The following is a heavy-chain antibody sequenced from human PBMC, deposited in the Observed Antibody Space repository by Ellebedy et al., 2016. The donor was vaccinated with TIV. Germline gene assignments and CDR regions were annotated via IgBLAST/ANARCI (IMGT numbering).Heavy chain of an antibody. V-gene: IGHV1-18*01. D-gene: IGHD3-9*01. CDR3: ASGGPLTGYALPRDY. J-gene: IGHJ4*02. CDR2: ISAYNGNT. CDR1: GYTFTSYG. Sequence: ASVKVSCXASGYTFTSYGISWVRQAPGQGLEWMGWISAYNGNTNYAQKLQGRVTMTTDTSTSTAYMELRSLRSDDTAVYYCASGGPLTGYALPRDYWGQGTLVTVSS.